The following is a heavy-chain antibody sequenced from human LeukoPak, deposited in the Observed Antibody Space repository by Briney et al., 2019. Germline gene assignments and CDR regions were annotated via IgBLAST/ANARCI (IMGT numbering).Heavy chain of an antibody. CDR2: INPNSGGT. Sequence: GASVKVSCKASGYTFTGYYMYWVRQAPGQGLEWMGWINPNSGGTNYAQKFQGRVTMTRDTSISTAYMELSRLRSDDTAVYYCAREYCSSTSCYRDFDYWGQGTLVTVSS. J-gene: IGHJ4*02. V-gene: IGHV1-2*02. CDR1: GYTFTGYY. D-gene: IGHD2-2*02. CDR3: AREYCSSTSCYRDFDY.